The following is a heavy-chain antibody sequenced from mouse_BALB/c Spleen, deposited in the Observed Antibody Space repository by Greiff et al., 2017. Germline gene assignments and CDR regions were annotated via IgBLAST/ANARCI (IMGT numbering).Heavy chain of an antibody. CDR2: INPYNDGT. D-gene: IGHD2-14*01. CDR3: ARDRYDGSSWFAY. CDR1: GYAFTSYV. V-gene: IGHV1-14*01. Sequence: VQLQQSGPELVKPGASVKMSCKASGYAFTSYVMHWVKQKPGQGLEWIGYINPYNDGTKYNEKFKGKATLTSDKSSSTAYMELSSLTSEDSAVYYCARDRYDGSSWFAYWGQGTLVTVSA. J-gene: IGHJ3*01.